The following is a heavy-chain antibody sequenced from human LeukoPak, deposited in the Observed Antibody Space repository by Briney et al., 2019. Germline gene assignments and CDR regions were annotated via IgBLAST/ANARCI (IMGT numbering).Heavy chain of an antibody. J-gene: IGHJ1*01. CDR1: GFTFSSYG. Sequence: PGGSLRLSCAASGFTFSSYGMHWVRQAPGKGLEWVAFIRYDGSNKYYADSVKGRFTISRDNSKNTLYLQMNSLRAEDTAVYYCAKGGRSGWYGYFQHWGQGTLVTVSS. D-gene: IGHD6-19*01. CDR2: IRYDGSNK. V-gene: IGHV3-30*02. CDR3: AKGGRSGWYGYFQH.